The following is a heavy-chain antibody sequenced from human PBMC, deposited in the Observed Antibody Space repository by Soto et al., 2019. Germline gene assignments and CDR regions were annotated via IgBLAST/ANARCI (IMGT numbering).Heavy chain of an antibody. V-gene: IGHV4-61*08. CDR1: GVSISSGDYY. CDR3: ARRYGSGSYHWFDP. Sequence: SETLSLTCTVSGVSISSGDYYWSWIRQPPGKGLEWTGYIYYSGSTNYNPSLKSRVTISVDTSKNQFSLKLSSVTAADTAVYYCARRYGSGSYHWFDPWGQGTLVTVSS. CDR2: IYYSGST. D-gene: IGHD3-10*01. J-gene: IGHJ5*02.